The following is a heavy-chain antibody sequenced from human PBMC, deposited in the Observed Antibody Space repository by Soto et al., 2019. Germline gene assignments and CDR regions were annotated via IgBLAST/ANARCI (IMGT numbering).Heavy chain of an antibody. Sequence: ASVKVSCKASGYTFTSYGISWVRQAPGQGLEWMGWISAYNGNTSYAQKLQGRVTMTTDTSTSTAYMELRSLRSDDTAVYYCARDEDTTTHYYYYYGMDVWGQGTTVTVSS. V-gene: IGHV1-18*01. CDR3: ARDEDTTTHYYYYYGMDV. CDR2: ISAYNGNT. D-gene: IGHD4-17*01. CDR1: GYTFTSYG. J-gene: IGHJ6*02.